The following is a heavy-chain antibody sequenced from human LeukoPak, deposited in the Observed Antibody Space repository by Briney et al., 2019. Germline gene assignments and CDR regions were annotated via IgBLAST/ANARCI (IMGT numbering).Heavy chain of an antibody. Sequence: GASLRLSCAASGFTFSSYAMSWVRQAPGKGLEWVSAISGSGGSTYYADSVKGRFTISRDNSKNTLYLQVNSLRAEDTAVYYCAKVSHYYDLKGHPSIDAFDIWGQGTMVTVSS. CDR1: GFTFSSYA. D-gene: IGHD3-22*01. V-gene: IGHV3-23*01. CDR3: AKVSHYYDLKGHPSIDAFDI. J-gene: IGHJ3*02. CDR2: ISGSGGST.